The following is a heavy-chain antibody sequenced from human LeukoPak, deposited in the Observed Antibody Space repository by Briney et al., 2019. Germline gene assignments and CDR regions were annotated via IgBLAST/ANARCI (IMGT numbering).Heavy chain of an antibody. J-gene: IGHJ4*02. V-gene: IGHV4-31*03. CDR2: IYYSGST. D-gene: IGHD4-17*01. CDR3: ARARVDYGDFDY. CDR1: GGSISSGGYY. Sequence: SETLSLTCTVSGGSISSGGYYWSWLRQHPGKGLEWIGYIYYSGSTYYNPSLKSRVTISVDTSKNQFSLKLSSVTAADTAVYDCARARVDYGDFDYWGQGTLVTVSS.